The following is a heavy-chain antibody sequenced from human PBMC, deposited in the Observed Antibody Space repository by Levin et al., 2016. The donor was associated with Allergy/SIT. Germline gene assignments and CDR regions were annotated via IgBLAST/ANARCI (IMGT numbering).Heavy chain of an antibody. Sequence: ASVKVSCKASGYTFTGYYMHWVRQAPGQGLEWMGWINPNSGGTNYAQKFQGRVTMTRDTSISTAYMELSRLRSDDTAVYYCARENYDSSVWGYGMDVWGQGTTVTVSS. V-gene: IGHV1-2*02. CDR1: GYTFTGYY. D-gene: IGHD3-22*01. CDR2: INPNSGGT. CDR3: ARENYDSSVWGYGMDV. J-gene: IGHJ6*02.